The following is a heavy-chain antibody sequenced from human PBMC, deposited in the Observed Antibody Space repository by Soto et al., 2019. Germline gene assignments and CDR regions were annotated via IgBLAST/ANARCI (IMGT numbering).Heavy chain of an antibody. CDR1: GFTFGTYA. CDR3: AKGRGYCTSSSCYVGSDY. Sequence: EVQLLESGGGLVQPGGSLRLSCAASGFTFGTYAISWVRQAPGKGLEWVSAISGSGGSTYYADSVKGRFTISRDSSKNTLYLQMNSLRAEDTAVYYCAKGRGYCTSSSCYVGSDYWGQGTLVTVSS. V-gene: IGHV3-23*01. D-gene: IGHD2-2*01. CDR2: ISGSGGST. J-gene: IGHJ4*02.